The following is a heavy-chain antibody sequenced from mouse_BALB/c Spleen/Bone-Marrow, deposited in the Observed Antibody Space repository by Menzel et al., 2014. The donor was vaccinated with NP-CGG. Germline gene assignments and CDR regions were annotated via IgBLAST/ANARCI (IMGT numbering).Heavy chain of an antibody. Sequence: EVQLQESGAELVKPGASVKLSCTASGFNIKDTYMHWVKQRPEQGLEWIGRIDPANGNTKYDPKFQGKATITADTSSNTAYLQLSSLTSEDTAVYYCARWLGIAYWGQGTLVTVSA. CDR2: IDPANGNT. V-gene: IGHV14-3*02. J-gene: IGHJ3*01. CDR1: GFNIKDTY. D-gene: IGHD2-2*01. CDR3: ARWLGIAY.